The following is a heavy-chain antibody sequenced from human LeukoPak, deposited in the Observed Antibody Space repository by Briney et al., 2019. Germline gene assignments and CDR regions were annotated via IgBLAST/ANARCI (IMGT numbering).Heavy chain of an antibody. CDR1: GGSFSGYY. D-gene: IGHD3-22*01. V-gene: IGHV4-34*01. CDR3: ARSNYYDSSGYQIDY. J-gene: IGHJ4*02. CDR2: INHSGST. Sequence: SETLSLTCAVYGGSFSGYYWSWIRQPPGKGLEWIGEINHSGSTNYNPSLKSRVTISVDTSKNQFSLKLSSVTAADTAVYYCARSNYYDSSGYQIDYWGQGTLVTVSS.